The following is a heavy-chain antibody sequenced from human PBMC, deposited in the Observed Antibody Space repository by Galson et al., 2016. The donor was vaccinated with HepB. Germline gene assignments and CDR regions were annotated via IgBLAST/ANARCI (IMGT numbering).Heavy chain of an antibody. D-gene: IGHD6-25*01. V-gene: IGHV4-61*02. CDR2: IYTSGST. CDR1: GGSISSGSYY. Sequence: LSLTCAVSGGSISSGSYYWSWIRQPAGKGLEWIGRIYTSGSTNYNPSLQSRVTISVDTSKNQFSLNLNSVTAADTAVYYCARGGSRIEASGAFEDWGQGSLVTVSS. CDR3: ARGGSRIEASGAFED. J-gene: IGHJ4*02.